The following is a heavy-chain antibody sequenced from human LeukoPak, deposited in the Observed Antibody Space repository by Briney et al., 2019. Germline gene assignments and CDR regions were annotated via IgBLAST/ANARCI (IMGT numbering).Heavy chain of an antibody. CDR2: IYSGGST. D-gene: IGHD3-16*01. CDR3: GRYLARAFDI. J-gene: IGHJ3*02. V-gene: IGHV3-66*01. Sequence: GGSLRLSCAASEFTVSTKDMSWVRQAPGKGLEWVSVIYSGGSTYYADSVKGRFIISRDNSENTLHLQMNSLRAEDTAVYYCGRYLARAFDIWGQGTMVTVSS. CDR1: EFTVSTKD.